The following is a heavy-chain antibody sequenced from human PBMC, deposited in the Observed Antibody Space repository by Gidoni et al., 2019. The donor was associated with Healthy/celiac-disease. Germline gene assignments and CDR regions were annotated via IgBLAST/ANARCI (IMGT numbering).Heavy chain of an antibody. V-gene: IGHV3-7*03. CDR2: IKQDGSEK. J-gene: IGHJ4*02. CDR3: ARASRRCSGGSCYSDY. D-gene: IGHD2-15*01. CDR1: GFTFSRYW. Sequence: EVKLVESGGGWGQRGGARRLSCAASGFTFSRYWMSWVRQAPGKGLEWVANIKQDGSEKYYVDSVKGRFTISRDNAKNSLYLQMNSLRAEDTAVYYCARASRRCSGGSCYSDYWGQGTLVTVSS.